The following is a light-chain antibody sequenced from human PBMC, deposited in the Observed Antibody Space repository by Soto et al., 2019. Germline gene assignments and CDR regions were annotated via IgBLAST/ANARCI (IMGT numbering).Light chain of an antibody. CDR2: EVS. Sequence: QSALTQPPSASGSPGQSVSISCTGTSSDVGGYNYVSWYQQHPGKAHKLMIYEVSKRPSGVPDRFSGSKSGNTASLTVSGLQAEDEADYYCSSYAGSYSWVFGGGTKLTVL. CDR3: SSYAGSYSWV. V-gene: IGLV2-8*01. J-gene: IGLJ3*02. CDR1: SSDVGGYNY.